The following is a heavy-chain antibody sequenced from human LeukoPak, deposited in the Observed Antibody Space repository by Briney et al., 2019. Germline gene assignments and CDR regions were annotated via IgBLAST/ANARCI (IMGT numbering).Heavy chain of an antibody. CDR1: GYTFTSYG. J-gene: IGHJ4*02. V-gene: IGHV1-18*01. D-gene: IGHD2-21*02. Sequence: ASVKVSCTASGYTFTSYGISWVRQAPGQGLEWMGWISAYNDNTNYVQKFQGRVTMTTDTSTSTAYMELRSLSPDDTAVYYCARDQPGDTLSEYWGQGTLVTVSS. CDR3: ARDQPGDTLSEY. CDR2: ISAYNDNT.